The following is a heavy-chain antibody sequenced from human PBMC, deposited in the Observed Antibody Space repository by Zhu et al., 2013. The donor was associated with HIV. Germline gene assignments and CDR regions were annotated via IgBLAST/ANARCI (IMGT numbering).Heavy chain of an antibody. CDR1: GYTFTSFD. CDR3: ARGRTFGVGRLNWFDP. J-gene: IGHJ5*02. CDR2: MNPNSGNT. D-gene: IGHD3-3*01. V-gene: IGHV1-8*03. Sequence: QVQLVQSGAEVKKPGASVKVSCKASGYTFTSFDINWVRRATGHELEWMGWMNPNSGNTGYAEKFQGRVTITRNTSISTAFLELSNLRSEDTAVYYCARGRTFGVGRLNWFDPWGQGTLVTVSS.